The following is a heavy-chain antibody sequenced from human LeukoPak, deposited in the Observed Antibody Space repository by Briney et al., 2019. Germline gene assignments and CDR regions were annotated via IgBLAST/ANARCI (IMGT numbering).Heavy chain of an antibody. CDR1: GFSLSNYA. V-gene: IGHV3-23*01. CDR3: AKGRAAGREGYYFDY. Sequence: GGSLRLSCAPSGFSLSNYAMSWVRQAPGKGLEWVSLIIASSGSTVYADSVKGRFTISRDNSKNTLYPQMNSLRAEDTAVYYCAKGRAAGREGYYFDYWGQGTLVTVSS. CDR2: IIASSGST. D-gene: IGHD6-13*01. J-gene: IGHJ4*02.